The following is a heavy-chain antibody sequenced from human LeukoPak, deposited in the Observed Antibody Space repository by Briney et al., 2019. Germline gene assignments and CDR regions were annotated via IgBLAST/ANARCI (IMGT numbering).Heavy chain of an antibody. CDR1: GFTFSSYW. D-gene: IGHD3-22*01. CDR3: AGYYYDSSGYIPGGY. J-gene: IGHJ4*02. Sequence: GGSLRLSCAASGFTFSSYWMHWVRHAPGKGLVWVSRINSDGSSTSYADSVKGRFTISRDNAKNTLYLQMNSLRADDTAVYYCAGYYYDSSGYIPGGYWGQGTLVTVSS. V-gene: IGHV3-74*01. CDR2: INSDGSST.